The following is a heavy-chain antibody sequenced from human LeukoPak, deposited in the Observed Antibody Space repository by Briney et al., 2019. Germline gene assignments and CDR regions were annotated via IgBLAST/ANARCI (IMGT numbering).Heavy chain of an antibody. Sequence: ASVKVSCKASGYTFTSYGISWVRQAPGQGLEWMGWISAYNGNTDYAQKFQGRVTITTDTSTSTPYMELRSLRSDDTAVYYCARAATYCDILTGYYLYYYMDVWGKGTTVTISS. CDR3: ARAATYCDILTGYYLYYYMDV. J-gene: IGHJ6*03. D-gene: IGHD3-9*01. V-gene: IGHV1-18*01. CDR1: GYTFTSYG. CDR2: ISAYNGNT.